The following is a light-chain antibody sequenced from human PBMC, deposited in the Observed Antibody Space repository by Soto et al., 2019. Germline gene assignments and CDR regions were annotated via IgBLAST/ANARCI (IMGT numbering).Light chain of an antibody. Sequence: DIVMTQSPLSLPVTPGEPASISCRSSRSLLHSNGYNYLDWYLQKPGQSPQLLIYLDSNRASGVPDRFSGSGSGTDFTLKISRVEAEDVGVYYCMQALQTPYTFGQGTMLEIK. CDR3: MQALQTPYT. V-gene: IGKV2-28*01. CDR2: LDS. J-gene: IGKJ2*01. CDR1: RSLLHSNGYNY.